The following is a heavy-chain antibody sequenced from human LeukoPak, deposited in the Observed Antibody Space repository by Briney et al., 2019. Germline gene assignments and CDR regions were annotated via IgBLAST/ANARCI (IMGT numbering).Heavy chain of an antibody. Sequence: SETLSLTCTVSGGSISSYYWSWIRQPPGKGLEWIGYIYYSGSTNYNPSLKSRVTISVDTSKNQFSLKLSSVTAADTAVYYCARAGGGSGRYEGYVYYYYYYMDVWGKGTTVTVSS. V-gene: IGHV4-59*01. CDR2: IYYSGST. CDR1: GGSISSYY. D-gene: IGHD6-19*01. CDR3: ARAGGGSGRYEGYVYYYYYYMDV. J-gene: IGHJ6*03.